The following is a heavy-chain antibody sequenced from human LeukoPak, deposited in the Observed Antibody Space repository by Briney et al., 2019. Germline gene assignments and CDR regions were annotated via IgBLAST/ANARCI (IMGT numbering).Heavy chain of an antibody. CDR2: IYHSGST. J-gene: IGHJ4*02. V-gene: IGHV4-38-2*01. Sequence: TSETLSLTCAGSGYSISSGYYWGWIRQPPGKGLEWIGSIYHSGSTYYNPSLKSRVTISVDTSKNQFSLKLSSVTAADTAVYYCTRHVSSGSPSYYFDYWGQGTLVPVSS. CDR3: TRHVSSGSPSYYFDY. D-gene: IGHD3-10*01. CDR1: GYSISSGYY.